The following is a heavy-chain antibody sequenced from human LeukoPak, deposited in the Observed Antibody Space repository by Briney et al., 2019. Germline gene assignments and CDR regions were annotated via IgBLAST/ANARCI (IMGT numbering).Heavy chain of an antibody. D-gene: IGHD2-8*01. CDR3: ARVLEYEYYYMDV. V-gene: IGHV1-69*06. Sequence: ASVTVSFKASVGTFINYAISWVRQAPGQGLEWMGRIIPIFGTANYAQKFQGRVTITADKSTSTAYMELSSLRSEDTAVYYCARVLEYEYYYMDVWGKGTTVTVSS. CDR2: IIPIFGTA. J-gene: IGHJ6*03. CDR1: VGTFINYA.